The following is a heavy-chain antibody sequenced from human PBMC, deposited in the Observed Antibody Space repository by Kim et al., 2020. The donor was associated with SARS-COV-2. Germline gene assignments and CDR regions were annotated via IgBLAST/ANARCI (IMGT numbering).Heavy chain of an antibody. V-gene: IGHV3-23*01. CDR3: AKDLRQDPIAAGHWFDP. Sequence: VEGRFTISRDNAKNTLYQQMNSLRAEDTAVYYCAKDLRQDPIAAGHWFDPWGQGTLVTVSS. J-gene: IGHJ5*02. D-gene: IGHD6-6*01.